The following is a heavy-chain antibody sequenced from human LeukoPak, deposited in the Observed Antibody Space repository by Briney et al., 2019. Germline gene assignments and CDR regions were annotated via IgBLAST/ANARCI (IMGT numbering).Heavy chain of an antibody. J-gene: IGHJ4*02. CDR1: GYTFTGHY. CDR3: ARDTSYCGGDCYFPDY. V-gene: IGHV1-2*02. D-gene: IGHD2-21*02. Sequence: GASVKVSCKASGYTFTGHYMHWVRQAPGQGLEWMGWINPNSGGTNYAQKFQGRVTMTRDTSISTAYMELSRLRSDDTAVYYCARDTSYCGGDCYFPDYWGQGTLVTVSS. CDR2: INPNSGGT.